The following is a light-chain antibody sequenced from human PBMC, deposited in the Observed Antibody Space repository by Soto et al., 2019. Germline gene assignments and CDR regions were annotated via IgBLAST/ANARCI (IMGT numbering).Light chain of an antibody. CDR1: QDISKF. Sequence: DIQMTQSPSSLSASVGDRVTITCQARQDISKFLNWYQLKPGKAPRLLIFDASSVETGVPSRFSGSGSGTHFTFTIDSLQAEDLATYYCQQYEDLPPTFGGGTTVEI. CDR2: DAS. J-gene: IGKJ4*01. V-gene: IGKV1-33*01. CDR3: QQYEDLPPT.